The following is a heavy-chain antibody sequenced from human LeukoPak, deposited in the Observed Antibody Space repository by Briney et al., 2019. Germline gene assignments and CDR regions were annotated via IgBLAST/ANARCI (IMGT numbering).Heavy chain of an antibody. V-gene: IGHV4-61*08. CDR1: GGSISSGGYY. Sequence: PSETLSLTCTVSGGSISSGGYYWSWIRQHPGKGLEWIGYIYYSGSTNYNPSLKSRVTISVDTSKSQLSLKLSSVTAADTAVYYCARHEQDWYEGYFDYWGQGTLVTVSS. CDR3: ARHEQDWYEGYFDY. CDR2: IYYSGST. D-gene: IGHD3/OR15-3a*01. J-gene: IGHJ4*02.